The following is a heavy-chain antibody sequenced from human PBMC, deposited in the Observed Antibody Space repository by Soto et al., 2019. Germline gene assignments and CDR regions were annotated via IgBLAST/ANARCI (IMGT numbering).Heavy chain of an antibody. CDR2: IYSGGST. CDR1: GFTFSSYA. J-gene: IGHJ4*02. CDR3: ARAVSDYYDSSGYYYFDY. V-gene: IGHV3-66*01. D-gene: IGHD3-22*01. Sequence: GGSLRLSCAASGFTFSSYAMSWVRQAPGKGLEWVSVIYSGGSTYYADSVKGRFTISRDNSKNTLYLQMNSLRAEDTAVYYCARAVSDYYDSSGYYYFDYWGQGTLVTVSS.